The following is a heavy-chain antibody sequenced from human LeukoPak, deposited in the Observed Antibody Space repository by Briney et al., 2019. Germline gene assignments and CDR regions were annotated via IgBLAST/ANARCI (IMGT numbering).Heavy chain of an antibody. CDR1: GYTFIDYY. CDR3: ASGPRSTIFGVDSYYFDY. J-gene: IGHJ4*02. V-gene: IGHV1-2*02. D-gene: IGHD3-3*01. CDR2: INPKSGGT. Sequence: ASVKVSCKTSGYTFIDYYMYWVRQAPGQGPGWMGWINPKSGGTKSPQKFQGRVTMTRDTSTSTAYLELSRLRSDDTAVYYCASGPRSTIFGVDSYYFDYWGQGTLVTVSS.